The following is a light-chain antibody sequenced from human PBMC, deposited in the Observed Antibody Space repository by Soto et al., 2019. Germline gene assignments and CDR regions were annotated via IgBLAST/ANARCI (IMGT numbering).Light chain of an antibody. J-gene: IGKJ2*01. CDR1: QTITGY. CDR3: QQSHGIPYT. Sequence: DIQMTQSTSSLSASVGDRVTIACRASQTITGYLNWYQQKPGKAPKLLIYAASTLQSGVPSRFSGSGSGTDFTLTISSLQPEDFATYYCQQSHGIPYTFGQGTKLAIK. V-gene: IGKV1-39*01. CDR2: AAS.